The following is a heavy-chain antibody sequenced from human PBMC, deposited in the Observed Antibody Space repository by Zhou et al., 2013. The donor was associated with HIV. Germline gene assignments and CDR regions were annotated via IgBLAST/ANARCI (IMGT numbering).Heavy chain of an antibody. CDR2: MNPNSANT. D-gene: IGHD2-15*01. CDR1: GFTFSGFG. Sequence: QVQLVQSGAEVKKPGASVKVSCKASGFTFSGFGISWVRQATGQGLEWMGWMNPNSANTGYAQKFQGRVTITRDTSISTAYMELSSLRSEDTAVYYCAISYFKGYCSGGSCVFDYWGQGTLVTVSS. J-gene: IGHJ4*02. V-gene: IGHV1-8*03. CDR3: AISYFKGYCSGGSCVFDY.